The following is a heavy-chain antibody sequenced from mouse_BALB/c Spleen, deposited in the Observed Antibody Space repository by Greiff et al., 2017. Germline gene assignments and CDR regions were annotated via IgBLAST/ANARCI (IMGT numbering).Heavy chain of an antibody. CDR3: TRSCTTMITTGFAD. V-gene: IGHV1S36*01. Sequence: VQLQQPGAELVKPGASVKLSCKASGYTFTSYWMHWVKQRPGRGLEWIGRIDPNSGGTKYNEKFKSKATLTVDKPSSTAYMQLSSLTSEDSAVYYCTRSCTTMITTGFADWGQGTLVTVSA. CDR1: GYTFTSYW. J-gene: IGHJ3*01. D-gene: IGHD2-4*01. CDR2: IDPNSGGT.